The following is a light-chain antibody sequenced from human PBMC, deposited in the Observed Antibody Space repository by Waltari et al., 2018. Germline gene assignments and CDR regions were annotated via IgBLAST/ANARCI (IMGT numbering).Light chain of an antibody. CDR1: QSVRYNF. CDR2: ATS. V-gene: IGKV3-20*01. J-gene: IGKJ1*01. Sequence: VLTQSPGTLSLSPGERATLSCRASQSVRYNFLAWYQQKLGQAPRLLIYATSSRAAGVPDRFIGSGSGTDFNLTISRLAPEDFALYYCQQYGSSRWTFGQGTRVEIK. CDR3: QQYGSSRWT.